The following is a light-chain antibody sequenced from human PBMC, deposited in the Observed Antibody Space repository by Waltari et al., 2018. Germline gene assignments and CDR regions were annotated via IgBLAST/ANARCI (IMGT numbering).Light chain of an antibody. Sequence: QSALTQPASVSGSPGQSITISCTGTSSDVGGYNYVSWYQQHPGKAPKLMIYDVSDRPAWISNRCSGSKSVNTASLTISGLQAEDEADYYCGSYTSSSPYVFGTGTKVTVL. CDR1: SSDVGGYNY. CDR3: GSYTSSSPYV. J-gene: IGLJ1*01. CDR2: DVS. V-gene: IGLV2-14*03.